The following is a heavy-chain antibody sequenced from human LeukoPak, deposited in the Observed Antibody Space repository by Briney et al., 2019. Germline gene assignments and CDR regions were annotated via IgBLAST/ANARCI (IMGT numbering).Heavy chain of an antibody. V-gene: IGHV4-34*01. CDR1: GGSFSGYY. CDR3: ARGGRFGELPGFDY. D-gene: IGHD3-10*01. Sequence: SETLSLTCAVYGGSFSGYYWSWIRQPPGKGLEWIGEINHSGSTNYNPSLKSRVTISVDTSKNQFSLKLSSVTAADTAVYYCARGGRFGELPGFDYWGQGTLVTVSS. CDR2: INHSGST. J-gene: IGHJ4*02.